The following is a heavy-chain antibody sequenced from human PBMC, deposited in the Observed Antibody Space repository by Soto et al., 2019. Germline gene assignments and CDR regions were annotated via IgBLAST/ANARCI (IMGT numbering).Heavy chain of an antibody. J-gene: IGHJ5*02. D-gene: IGHD6-13*01. Sequence: QVQLVQSGTEVKKPGASVKVSCKASGYTFTSYGIYWVRQAPGQRLEWMGWINAANGDTNYSPKFQGRVTIPRDTPASTAYMELSSLRSEDTAVYYCVRRHVSATGIDWFGPWGQGTLVTVSS. CDR1: GYTFTSYG. CDR3: VRRHVSATGIDWFGP. V-gene: IGHV1-3*01. CDR2: INAANGDT.